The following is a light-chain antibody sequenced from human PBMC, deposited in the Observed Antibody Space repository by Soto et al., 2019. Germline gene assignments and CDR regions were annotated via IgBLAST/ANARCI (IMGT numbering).Light chain of an antibody. CDR2: GAS. CDR3: QQYDASRT. Sequence: EIVLTQSPGTLSLSPGDTATLSCRASQSVSSNYLAWYQQKPGQAPRLLIYGASSRATGIPDRFSGSGSGTDFTLTISRLEPEDFAVYYCQQYDASRTFGQGTKV. V-gene: IGKV3-20*01. J-gene: IGKJ1*01. CDR1: QSVSSNY.